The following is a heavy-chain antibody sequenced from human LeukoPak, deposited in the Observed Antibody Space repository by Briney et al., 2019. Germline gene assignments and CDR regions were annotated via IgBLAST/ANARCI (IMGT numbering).Heavy chain of an antibody. D-gene: IGHD6-13*01. J-gene: IGHJ4*02. CDR1: GFTFSIAP. CDR3: TTHRGYTSSPTFDY. CDR2: IFGKTDGGTT. V-gene: IGHV3-15*01. Sequence: GGSLRLSCAASGFTFSIAPMSWVRQAPGKGLEWVGHIFGKTDGGTTDHAAPVKGRFSISRDDSKNTLYLQTSSLKTEDTAVYYCTTHRGYTSSPTFDYWGQGTLVTVSS.